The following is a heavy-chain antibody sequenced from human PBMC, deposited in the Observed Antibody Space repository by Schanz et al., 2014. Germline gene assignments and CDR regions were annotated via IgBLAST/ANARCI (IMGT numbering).Heavy chain of an antibody. J-gene: IGHJ2*01. CDR1: GFTFSSYA. CDR3: AKDAPYPFDL. V-gene: IGHV3-23*04. Sequence: EVHLVESGGGLVKPGGSLRLSCAASGFTFSSYAMSWVRQAPGKGLEWVSAISGDHRNTFYADSVKGRFTISRDNSKNTLYLQMNSLRAEDTAIYYCAKDAPYPFDLWGRGTLITVSS. CDR2: ISGDHRNT.